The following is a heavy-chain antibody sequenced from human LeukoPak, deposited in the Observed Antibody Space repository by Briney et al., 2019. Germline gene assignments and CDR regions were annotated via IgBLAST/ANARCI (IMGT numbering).Heavy chain of an antibody. D-gene: IGHD4-17*01. CDR3: ARDGWYGDYVNY. CDR2: ISWNSGST. V-gene: IGHV3-9*01. CDR1: GFSFADFA. Sequence: GGSLRLSCAVSGFSFADFAMHWVRQVPGKGLEWVSGISWNSGSTGYADSVKGRFTISRDNAKKSLYLQMNSLRAEDTAVYYCARDGWYGDYVNYWGQGTLVTVSS. J-gene: IGHJ4*02.